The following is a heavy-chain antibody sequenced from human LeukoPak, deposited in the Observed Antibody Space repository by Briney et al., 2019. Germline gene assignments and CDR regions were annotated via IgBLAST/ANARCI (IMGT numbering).Heavy chain of an antibody. CDR3: ARGLTIFGVVGWFDP. D-gene: IGHD3-3*01. J-gene: IGHJ5*02. V-gene: IGHV4-61*01. CDR2: IYYSGST. CDR1: GGSVSSDSYY. Sequence: PSETLSLTCTVSGGSVSSDSYYWSWIRQPPGKGLEWIGYIYYSGSTNYNPSLESRVTISVDTSKNQFSLKLSSVTAADTAVYYCARGLTIFGVVGWFDPWGQGTLVTVSS.